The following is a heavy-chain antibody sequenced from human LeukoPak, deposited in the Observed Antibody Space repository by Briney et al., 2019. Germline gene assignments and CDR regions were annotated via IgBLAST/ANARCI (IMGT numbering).Heavy chain of an antibody. V-gene: IGHV4-34*01. CDR1: GGSFSGYY. D-gene: IGHD5-18*01. Sequence: RPSETLSLTCAVYGGSFSGYYWSWIRQTPGKGLEWIGEINHSGSTNYNPSLKSRVTMTVDTSKNQFSLKLSSVTAADTAVYYCARDGYSYGYVSGILSNWFDPWGQGTLVTVSS. CDR2: INHSGST. J-gene: IGHJ5*02. CDR3: ARDGYSYGYVSGILSNWFDP.